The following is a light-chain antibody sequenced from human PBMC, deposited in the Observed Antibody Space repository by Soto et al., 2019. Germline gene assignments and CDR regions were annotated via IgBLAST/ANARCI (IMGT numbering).Light chain of an antibody. Sequence: EIVMTQSPATLSVSPGERATLSCRASQSVSSYLAWYQQKPGQAPRLLIYDALKRATGIPARFSGSGSGTDFTLTISSLESEDVAVYYCQQRSNWPRITFGQGTRLEIK. CDR3: QQRSNWPRIT. CDR2: DAL. J-gene: IGKJ5*01. V-gene: IGKV3-11*01. CDR1: QSVSSY.